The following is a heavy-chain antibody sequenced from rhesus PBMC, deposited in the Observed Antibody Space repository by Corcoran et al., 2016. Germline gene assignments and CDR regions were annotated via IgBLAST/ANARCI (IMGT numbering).Heavy chain of an antibody. CDR2: MNTYTGNP. CDR1: GYSCTTYG. Sequence: QVQLVQSGPAVKQTGASVKVSCKAPGYSCTTYGMNGVRQAHGQGLEWMGWMNTYTGNPTAAQGFTERFVFSMDTSCSAWYLQISSLQGEDTAVYYCARGSDNGAFDFWGQGLRVPVSS. D-gene: IGHD2-21*01. V-gene: IGHV7-193*02. J-gene: IGHJ3*01. CDR3: ARGSDNGAFDF.